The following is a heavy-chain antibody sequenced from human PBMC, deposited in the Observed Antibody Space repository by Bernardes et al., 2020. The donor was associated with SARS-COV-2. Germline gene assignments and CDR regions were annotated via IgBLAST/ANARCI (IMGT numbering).Heavy chain of an antibody. J-gene: IGHJ6*02. CDR3: GRSPGTYTTSSKGGLDYGMDV. CDR2: IWSDGSKN. CDR1: GFTFSHYG. D-gene: IGHD6-6*01. V-gene: IGHV3-33*01. Sequence: GGSLRLSCAASGFTFSHYGMHWVRQTPGKGLDWVAVIWSDGSKNYYAESVRGRFTISRDNSKNTLYLQMNSLRAEDTAVYYCGRSPGTYTTSSKGGLDYGMDVWGQGTTVTVSS.